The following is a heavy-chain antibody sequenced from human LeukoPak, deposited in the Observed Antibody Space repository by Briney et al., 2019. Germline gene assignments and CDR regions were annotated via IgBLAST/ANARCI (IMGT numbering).Heavy chain of an antibody. V-gene: IGHV4-34*01. D-gene: IGHD6-19*01. J-gene: IGHJ4*02. CDR1: GGSLSGYY. Sequence: KSSETLSLTCAVYGGSLSGYYWSWLRQPPGKGLEWLGEINQSGSTNYNPSLKSRVTISVDTSKNQFSLKLSSVTAADTAVYYCARGWPRRSIAVAGSGDLDYWGQGTLVTVSS. CDR3: ARGWPRRSIAVAGSGDLDY. CDR2: INQSGST.